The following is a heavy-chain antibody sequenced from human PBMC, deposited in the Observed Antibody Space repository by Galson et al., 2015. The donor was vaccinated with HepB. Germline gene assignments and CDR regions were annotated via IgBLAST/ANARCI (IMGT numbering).Heavy chain of an antibody. CDR1: GFTFSNYG. CDR3: ARDMVRGVIPFAPAAVDY. Sequence: SLRLSCAASGFTFSNYGIHWVRQAPGKGLEWVAVISFDENKTYYADSVKGRFSISRDNSKNTVYLQMESLRGEDAAVYYCARDMVRGVIPFAPAAVDYWGQGTLVTVSS. V-gene: IGHV3-30-3*01. D-gene: IGHD3-10*01. CDR2: ISFDENKT. J-gene: IGHJ4*02.